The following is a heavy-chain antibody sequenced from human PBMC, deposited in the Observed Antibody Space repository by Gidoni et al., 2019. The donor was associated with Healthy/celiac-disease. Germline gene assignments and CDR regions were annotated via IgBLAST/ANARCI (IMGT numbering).Heavy chain of an antibody. Sequence: QVQLQESGPGLVKPSETLSLTCTVSGGSISSYYWSWIRQPPGKGLEWIGYIYYSGSTNYNPSLKSRVTISVDTSKNQFSLKLSSVTAADTAVYYCASGYGVIDYWGQGTLVTVSS. CDR1: GGSISSYY. CDR3: ASGYGVIDY. D-gene: IGHD5-12*01. V-gene: IGHV4-59*08. J-gene: IGHJ4*02. CDR2: IYYSGST.